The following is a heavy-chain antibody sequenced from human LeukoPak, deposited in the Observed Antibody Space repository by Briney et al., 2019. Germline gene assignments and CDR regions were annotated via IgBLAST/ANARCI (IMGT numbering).Heavy chain of an antibody. CDR3: ALTVLNYYGMDV. Sequence: SETLSLTCTVSGGSISSGGYYWSWIRQPPGKGLEWIGYIYHSGSTYYNPSLKSRVTISVDRSKNQFSLKLSSVTAADTAVYYCALTVLNYYGMDVWGQGTTVTVSS. V-gene: IGHV4-30-2*02. D-gene: IGHD4-17*01. CDR2: IYHSGST. J-gene: IGHJ6*02. CDR1: GGSISSGGYY.